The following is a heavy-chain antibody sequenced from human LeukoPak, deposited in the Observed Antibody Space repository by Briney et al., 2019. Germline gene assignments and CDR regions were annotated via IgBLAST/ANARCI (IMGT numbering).Heavy chain of an antibody. Sequence: GGSLRLSCAASGFTFSSYSMNWVRQAPGKGLEWVSSISSSSSYIYYADSVKGRFTISRDNAKNSLYLQMNSLRAEDTAVYYCANLRGYGYGPDIWGQGTMVTVSS. J-gene: IGHJ3*02. CDR3: ANLRGYGYGPDI. V-gene: IGHV3-21*01. CDR2: ISSSSSYI. CDR1: GFTFSSYS. D-gene: IGHD5-18*01.